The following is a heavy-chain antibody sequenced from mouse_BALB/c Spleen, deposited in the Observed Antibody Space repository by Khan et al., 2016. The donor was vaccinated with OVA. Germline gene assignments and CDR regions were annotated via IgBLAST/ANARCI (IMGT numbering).Heavy chain of an antibody. CDR3: ARIKKIVATYFDY. D-gene: IGHD1-1*01. J-gene: IGHJ2*01. CDR2: TNPTNGRT. V-gene: IGHV1S81*02. CDR1: GYTFTSYW. Sequence: QVQLQQSGAELVKAGASVKMSCKASGYTFTSYWMHWVKQRLGQGLEWFAETNPTNGRTYYNEKFKSKATLTVDKSSSTAYMLLSGPTFEDSAVYDCARIKKIVATYFDYWGQGPTLTVSS.